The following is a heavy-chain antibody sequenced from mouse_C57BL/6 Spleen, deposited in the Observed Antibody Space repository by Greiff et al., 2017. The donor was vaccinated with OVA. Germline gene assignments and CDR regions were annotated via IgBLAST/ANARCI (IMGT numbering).Heavy chain of an antibody. J-gene: IGHJ4*01. CDR2: ISDGGSYT. D-gene: IGHD4-1*01. CDR3: ARELTGTGYYAMDY. V-gene: IGHV5-4*01. CDR1: GFTFSSYA. Sequence: EVMLVESGGGLVKPGGSLKLSCAASGFTFSSYAMSWVRQTPEKRLEWVATISDGGSYTYYPDNVKGRFTISRDNAKNNLYLQMSHLKSEDTAMYYCARELTGTGYYAMDYWGQGTSVTVSS.